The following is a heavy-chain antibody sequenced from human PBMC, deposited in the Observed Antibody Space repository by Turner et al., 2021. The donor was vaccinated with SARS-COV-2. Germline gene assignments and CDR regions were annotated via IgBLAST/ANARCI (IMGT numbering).Heavy chain of an antibody. J-gene: IGHJ4*02. CDR3: ARSVSWLQSLTVDY. D-gene: IGHD5-12*01. Sequence: QVQLVQSGAEVKKPGASVKVSCKASGDTFAGYYIHWVRKAPGQGLKWMGWINPNSGGTNYAQRFQGRVTMTGDTSISTAYMELSTLRSDDTAVYYCARSVSWLQSLTVDYWGQGTLVTVSS. V-gene: IGHV1-2*02. CDR2: INPNSGGT. CDR1: GDTFAGYY.